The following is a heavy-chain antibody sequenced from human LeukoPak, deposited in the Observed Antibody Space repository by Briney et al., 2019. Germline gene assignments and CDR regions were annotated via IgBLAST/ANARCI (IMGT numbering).Heavy chain of an antibody. Sequence: GGSLRLSCAASGFTFSSYSMNWVRQAPGKGLEWVSCISTNSSYIYYADSVKGRFTISRDNAKNSLYLHMNSLRAEDTAVYYCARVGLYYFDYWGQGTLVTVSS. J-gene: IGHJ4*02. CDR3: ARVGLYYFDY. CDR1: GFTFSSYS. CDR2: ISTNSSYI. V-gene: IGHV3-21*01.